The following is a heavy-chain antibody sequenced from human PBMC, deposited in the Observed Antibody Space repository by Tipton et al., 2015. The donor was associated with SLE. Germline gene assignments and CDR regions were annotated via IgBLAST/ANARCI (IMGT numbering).Heavy chain of an antibody. J-gene: IGHJ3*02. CDR2: IYYSGST. Sequence: TLSLTCTVPGGSISSSSYYWGWIRQPPGKGLEWIGSIYYSGSTYYNPSLKSRVTVSVDTSKNQFSLKLSSVTAADTAVYYCARDPLGDIVPTGAFDIWGQGTMVTVSS. D-gene: IGHD5-12*01. V-gene: IGHV4-39*07. CDR3: ARDPLGDIVPTGAFDI. CDR1: GGSISSSSYY.